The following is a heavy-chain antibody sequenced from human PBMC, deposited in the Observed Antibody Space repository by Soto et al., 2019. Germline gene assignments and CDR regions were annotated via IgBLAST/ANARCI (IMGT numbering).Heavy chain of an antibody. CDR3: AHRPPHRWEQRVLLDY. V-gene: IGHV2-5*02. CDR1: GFSRSTSGVV. D-gene: IGHD6-25*01. CDR2: IYWDDDK. Sequence: QITLKESGPTLVKPTQTLTLTCTFSGFSRSTSGVVVGWIRQPPGKALEWLALIYWDDDKRYSPSLKSRLTSAKDTSKNQVVLTMTNMDPVDTATYYCAHRPPHRWEQRVLLDYWGQGTLVTVSS. J-gene: IGHJ4*02.